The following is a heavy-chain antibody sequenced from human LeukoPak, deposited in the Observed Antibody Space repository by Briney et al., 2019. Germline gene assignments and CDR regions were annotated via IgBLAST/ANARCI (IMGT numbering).Heavy chain of an antibody. J-gene: IGHJ4*02. V-gene: IGHV4-39*01. CDR1: GGSISRSSYY. CDR2: IYYSGTT. D-gene: IGHD5-12*01. Sequence: ASETPSLTCSVSGGSISRSSYYWGWIRQPPGKGLQWIGSIYYSGTTYYSPSLKSRVTISVDTSKNQFSLKLSSVTAADTAVYYCARSVDSSDYWGQGTLVTVSS. CDR3: ARSVDSSDY.